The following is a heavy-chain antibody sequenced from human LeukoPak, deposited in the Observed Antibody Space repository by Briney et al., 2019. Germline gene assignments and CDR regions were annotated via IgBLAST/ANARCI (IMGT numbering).Heavy chain of an antibody. J-gene: IGHJ4*01. V-gene: IGHV1-2*02. Sequence: ASVKLSCKASGYTFTGYYMHWVRQAPGQGLEWMGWIKPNSGGTNYAQKFQGRVTMTRDTSISTAYMELRRLRSDDTAGYYCTRVGPLPIPATAIRYFDYSGHGTLVTASS. CDR3: TRVGPLPIPATAIRYFDY. CDR2: IKPNSGGT. CDR1: GYTFTGYY. D-gene: IGHD2-21*02.